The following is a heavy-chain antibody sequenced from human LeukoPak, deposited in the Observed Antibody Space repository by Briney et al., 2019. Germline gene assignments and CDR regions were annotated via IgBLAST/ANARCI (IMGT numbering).Heavy chain of an antibody. V-gene: IGHV1-46*01. CDR1: GYSFTTYY. D-gene: IGHD2-2*01. Sequence: ASVKVSCKASGYSFTTYYIHWVRQAPGQGLEWMGVINPSGGSTSFAQKFQARLTMTRDTSTSTVYMELSGLRSEDTAVYYCAREIVVVPSALGFDPWGQGTLVTVSS. CDR3: AREIVVVPSALGFDP. J-gene: IGHJ5*02. CDR2: INPSGGST.